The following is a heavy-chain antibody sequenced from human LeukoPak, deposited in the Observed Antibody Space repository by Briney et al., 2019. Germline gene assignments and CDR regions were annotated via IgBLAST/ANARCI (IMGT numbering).Heavy chain of an antibody. Sequence: PGRSLRLSCAASGITFSNYGMHWVRQAPGKGLEWVANIKQDGSEKYYVDSVKGRFTISRDNAKNSLYLQMNSLRAEDTAVYYCAKGKVYSHEFDYWGQGTLVTVSS. CDR3: AKGKVYSHEFDY. CDR2: IKQDGSEK. J-gene: IGHJ4*02. D-gene: IGHD1-14*01. CDR1: GITFSNYG. V-gene: IGHV3-7*03.